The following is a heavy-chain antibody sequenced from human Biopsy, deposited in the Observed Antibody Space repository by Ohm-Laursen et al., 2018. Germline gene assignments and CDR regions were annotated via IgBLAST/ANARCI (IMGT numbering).Heavy chain of an antibody. V-gene: IGHV1-24*01. Sequence: GSSVKVSCKVSGYTLTELSMHWVRQAPGKELEWMGGFAPENGKTVYAQNFQARVSMTEDTSTDTAYVELRSLRSEDTAVYYCAADINVWNVNYWGQGTQVTVSS. CDR3: AADINVWNVNY. CDR2: FAPENGKT. D-gene: IGHD1-1*01. J-gene: IGHJ4*02. CDR1: GYTLTELS.